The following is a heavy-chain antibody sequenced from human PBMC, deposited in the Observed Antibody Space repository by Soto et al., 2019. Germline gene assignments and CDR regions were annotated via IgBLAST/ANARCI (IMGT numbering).Heavy chain of an antibody. CDR2: IYYSGST. J-gene: IGHJ1*01. Sequence: QVQLQESGPGLVKPSETLSLTCTVSGGSISSYYWSWIRQPPGKGLEWIGYIYYSGSTNYNPSLKSQVTISVDTSKNQFSLKLSSVTAADTAVYYCARAGGEYFQHWGQGTLVTVSS. CDR3: ARAGGEYFQH. CDR1: GGSISSYY. V-gene: IGHV4-59*01. D-gene: IGHD1-26*01.